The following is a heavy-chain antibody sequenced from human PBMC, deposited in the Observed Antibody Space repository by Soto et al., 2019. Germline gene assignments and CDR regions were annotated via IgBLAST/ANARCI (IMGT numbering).Heavy chain of an antibody. CDR1: AGFVNSGGYY. D-gene: IGHD3-10*02. J-gene: IGHJ4*02. V-gene: IGHV4-61*08. CDR2: IYFSGDT. Sequence: QVQLQESGPGLVKPSETLSLTCNVSAGFVNSGGYYWSWIRQPPGKALEWIGYIYFSGDTSYNPSLKSRVAISLDTSKNRFSLKLSSVTAADTAIYYCARYVAWGYFDNWGQGTLVTVSS. CDR3: ARYVAWGYFDN.